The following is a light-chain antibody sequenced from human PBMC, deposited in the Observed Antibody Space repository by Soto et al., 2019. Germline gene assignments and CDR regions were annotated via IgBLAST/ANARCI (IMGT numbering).Light chain of an antibody. Sequence: QSVLTRPAPLYGSPGQSITISCPGTSSDVGSYNLVSWYQQHPGKAPKLLIYEVSKRPSGVSNRFSGSKSGNTASLTISGLQAEDEADYYCCSYAGSSTSPYVFGTGTKVTVL. J-gene: IGLJ1*01. CDR2: EVS. CDR1: SSDVGSYNL. CDR3: CSYAGSSTSPYV. V-gene: IGLV2-23*02.